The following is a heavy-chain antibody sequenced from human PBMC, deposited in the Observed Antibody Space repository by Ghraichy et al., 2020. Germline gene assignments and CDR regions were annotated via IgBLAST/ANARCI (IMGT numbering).Heavy chain of an antibody. J-gene: IGHJ6*03. CDR3: AKAGKGAAAGKSYYYYYYMDV. CDR2: ISGSGGST. V-gene: IGHV3-23*01. D-gene: IGHD6-13*01. Sequence: GGSLRLSCAASGFTFSSYAMSWVRQAPGKGLEWVSAISGSGGSTYYADSVKGRFTISRDNSKNTLYLQMNSLRAEDTAVYYCAKAGKGAAAGKSYYYYYYMDVWGKGTTVTVSS. CDR1: GFTFSSYA.